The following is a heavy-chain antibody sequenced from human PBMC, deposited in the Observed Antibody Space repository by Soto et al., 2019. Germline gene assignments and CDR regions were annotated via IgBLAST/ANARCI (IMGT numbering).Heavy chain of an antibody. CDR3: AKELWAAAAYYYYYCMDV. CDR1: GFTFSSYA. J-gene: IGHJ6*02. V-gene: IGHV3-23*01. D-gene: IGHD6-13*01. Sequence: EVQLLESGGGLVQPGGSLRLSCAASGFTFSSYAMSWVRQAPGKGLEWVSAISGSGGSTYYADSVKGRFTISRDNSKNTLYLQMNSQRAEDTAVYYCAKELWAAAAYYYYYCMDVWCQGTTVTVSS. CDR2: ISGSGGST.